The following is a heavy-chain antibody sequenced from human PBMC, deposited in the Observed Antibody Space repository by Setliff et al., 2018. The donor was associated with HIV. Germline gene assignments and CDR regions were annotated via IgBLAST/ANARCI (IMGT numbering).Heavy chain of an antibody. CDR1: GESFSAYS. Sequence: SETLSLTCAVYGESFSAYSWTWIRQPPGKGLEWMGEINHSGSTTYDPSLRGRVTVPVDTSKNQFSLKLKSVTAADTAFYYCARAFLAYRAMDFWGQGTLVTVSS. J-gene: IGHJ4*02. CDR2: INHSGST. CDR3: ARAFLAYRAMDF. V-gene: IGHV4-34*01. D-gene: IGHD4-4*01.